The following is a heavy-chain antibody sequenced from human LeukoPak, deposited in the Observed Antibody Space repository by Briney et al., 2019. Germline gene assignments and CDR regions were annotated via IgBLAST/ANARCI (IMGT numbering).Heavy chain of an antibody. Sequence: SESLSLTCAVYGGSFSGYYWSRIRQPPGKGLEWIGEINHSGSTNYNPSLKRRLTISVDTSKNQFSLKLSSVTAADTVVYYCARSPSAGVYYYYYYGMDVWGQETTVTVSS. V-gene: IGHV4-34*01. CDR2: INHSGST. J-gene: IGHJ6*02. CDR1: GGSFSGYY. CDR3: ARSPSAGVYYYYYYGMDV. D-gene: IGHD6-13*01.